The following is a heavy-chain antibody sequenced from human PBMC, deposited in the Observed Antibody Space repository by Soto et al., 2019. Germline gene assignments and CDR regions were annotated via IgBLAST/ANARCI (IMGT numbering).Heavy chain of an antibody. CDR3: VKDHDDDFGYDLDDFNY. CDR1: GFNFDNYA. V-gene: IGHV3-9*01. Sequence: EVQLVESGGGLVQPGRSLRLSFAASGFNFDNYAMHWVRQIPGKGLEWVSGISWEGGSIGYADSVKGRFTISRDNAKNSLYLPMSSLRTEDTAFYYCVKDHDDDFGYDLDDFNYWGQGTLVTVSS. D-gene: IGHD5-12*01. J-gene: IGHJ4*02. CDR2: ISWEGGSI.